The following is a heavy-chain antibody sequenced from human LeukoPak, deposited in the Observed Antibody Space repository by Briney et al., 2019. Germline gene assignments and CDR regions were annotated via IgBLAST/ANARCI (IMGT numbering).Heavy chain of an antibody. V-gene: IGHV4-59*01. CDR3: AKDRGGGRDAFDI. J-gene: IGHJ3*02. Sequence: PSETLSLTCSVSGDSISSYAWSWIRRPPGKGLEWIGDISRSGDTNYSPSLKSRLTISVDMSKNQFSLKLTSETAADTAVYYCAKDRGGGRDAFDIWGQGTVVTVSS. D-gene: IGHD3-10*01. CDR1: GDSISSYA. CDR2: ISRSGDT.